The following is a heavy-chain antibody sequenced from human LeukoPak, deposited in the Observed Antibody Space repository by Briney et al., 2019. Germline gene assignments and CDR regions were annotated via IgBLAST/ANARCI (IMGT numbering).Heavy chain of an antibody. CDR2: IYNTGST. J-gene: IGHJ4*02. D-gene: IGHD6-19*01. V-gene: IGHV4-38-2*01. CDR3: ARNTSAWSPLGETQSARHCFDS. CDR1: GNFTSRGYY. Sequence: SETGSLTCGVSGNFTSRGYYWAWIRQPPGKGLEWIGSIYNTGSTYYNPSLKSRVTMSIDTSKNQFSLKLSSVTAADTAVYYCARNTSAWSPLGETQSARHCFDSWGQGTLVTVSS.